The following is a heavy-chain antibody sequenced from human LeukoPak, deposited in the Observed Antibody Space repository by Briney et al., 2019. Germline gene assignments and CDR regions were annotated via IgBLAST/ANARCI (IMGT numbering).Heavy chain of an antibody. Sequence: SETLSLTCAVYGGSFSGYYWSWIRQPPGKGLEWIGEINHSGSTNYNPSLKSRVTISVDTSKNQFSLKLSSVTAADTAVYYCARGRITMVRGVIRAGWFDPWGQGTLVTVSS. CDR3: ARGRITMVRGVIRAGWFDP. J-gene: IGHJ5*02. V-gene: IGHV4-34*01. CDR2: INHSGST. CDR1: GGSFSGYY. D-gene: IGHD3-10*01.